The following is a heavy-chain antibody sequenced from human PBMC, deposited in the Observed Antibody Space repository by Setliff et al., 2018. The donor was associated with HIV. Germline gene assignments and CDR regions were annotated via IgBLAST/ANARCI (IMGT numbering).Heavy chain of an antibody. CDR1: GFAFTNYG. CDR3: ARGWDYGVRKPED. Sequence: ASVKVSCKTSGFAFTNYGFTWVRQAPGQGLEWMGWISAYSRETFSTLKFRDRVTLTTDTSTNTAHMELRSLTYGDTAVYFCARGWDYGVRKPEDWGQGTLVTVSS. CDR2: ISAYSRET. J-gene: IGHJ4*02. D-gene: IGHD3-10*01. V-gene: IGHV1-18*01.